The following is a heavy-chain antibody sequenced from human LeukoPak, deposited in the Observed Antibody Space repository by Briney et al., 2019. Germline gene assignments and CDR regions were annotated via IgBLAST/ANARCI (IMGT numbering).Heavy chain of an antibody. Sequence: PSETLSLTCAVYGGSFSGYYWSWIRQPPGKGLEWIGEINHSGSTNYNPSLKSRVTISVDTSKNQFSLKLSSVTAADTAVYYCARVRFGSYNIDYWGQGTLVTVSS. CDR1: GGSFSGYY. CDR3: ARVRFGSYNIDY. D-gene: IGHD1-26*01. CDR2: INHSGST. J-gene: IGHJ4*02. V-gene: IGHV4-34*01.